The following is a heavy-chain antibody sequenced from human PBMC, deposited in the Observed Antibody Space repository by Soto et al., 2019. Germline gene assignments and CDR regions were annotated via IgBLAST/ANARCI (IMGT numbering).Heavy chain of an antibody. V-gene: IGHV4-34*01. J-gene: IGHJ6*02. D-gene: IGHD3-10*01. CDR1: GGSFSGYY. Sequence: QVQLQQWGAGLLKPSETLSLTCAVHGGSFSGYYWDWIRQPPGKGLEWIGEVNHGGTSNYNPSLKTPPFISVDTSKHPFAFLLTSATAADSALDFCASSSFLRSGDLFHGLDVLGQGTTVTVSS. CDR3: ASSSFLRSGDLFHGLDV. CDR2: VNHGGTS.